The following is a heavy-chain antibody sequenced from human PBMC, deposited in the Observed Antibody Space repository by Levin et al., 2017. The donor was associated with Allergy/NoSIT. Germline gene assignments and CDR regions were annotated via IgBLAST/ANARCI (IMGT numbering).Heavy chain of an antibody. CDR1: GDSISSGGYS. D-gene: IGHD2-21*02. Sequence: SETLSLTCAVSGDSISSGGYSWSWIRQPPGKGLEWIGYIYHSGSTYYNPSLKSRVTISVDRSKNQFSLKLSSVTAADTAVYYCARGGDCGGDCYSMAYWGQGTLVTVSS. V-gene: IGHV4-30-2*01. J-gene: IGHJ4*02. CDR3: ARGGDCGGDCYSMAY. CDR2: IYHSGST.